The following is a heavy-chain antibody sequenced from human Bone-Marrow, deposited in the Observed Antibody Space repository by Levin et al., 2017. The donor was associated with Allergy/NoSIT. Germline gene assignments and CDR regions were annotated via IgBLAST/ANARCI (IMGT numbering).Heavy chain of an antibody. CDR3: ARDPSYYYAPDAFDV. CDR1: GFTFGDYT. D-gene: IGHD3-10*01. V-gene: IGHV3-49*03. J-gene: IGHJ3*01. Sequence: GGSLRLSCTGSGFTFGDYTMSWLRHSPAKGLEWVGFIEGKAFGETIEYAASVKGRLVISRDDSRGIAYLQMSSLKTEDTGVYYCARDPSYYYAPDAFDVWGQWTTVTVPS. CDR2: IEGKAFGETI.